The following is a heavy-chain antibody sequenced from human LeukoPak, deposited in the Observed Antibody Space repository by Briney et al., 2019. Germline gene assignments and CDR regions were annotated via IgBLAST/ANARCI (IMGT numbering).Heavy chain of an antibody. CDR1: GFHFKNYD. D-gene: IGHD3-3*01. Sequence: GGSLRLSCIASGFHFKNYDMNWVRQAPGKGLEWVSYISSSGSTIYYADSVEGRFTISRDNAKNSLYLQMNSLRAEDTAVYYCARDFDFWSGYYTIDYWGQGTLVTVSS. CDR3: ARDFDFWSGYYTIDY. CDR2: ISSSGSTI. V-gene: IGHV3-48*03. J-gene: IGHJ4*02.